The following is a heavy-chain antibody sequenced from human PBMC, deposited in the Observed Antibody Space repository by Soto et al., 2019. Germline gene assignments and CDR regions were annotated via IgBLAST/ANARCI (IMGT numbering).Heavy chain of an antibody. CDR1: GGSINNYY. D-gene: IGHD6-19*01. Sequence: SETLSLTCTVSGGSINNYYWSWIRQPPGKGLEWIGYIYYSGSTNYNPSLKSRVNISVDMSKNQVSLNLNSVTAADTAVYYCARERHSGNYGMDVWGLGTTVTVSS. CDR2: IYYSGST. V-gene: IGHV4-59*01. J-gene: IGHJ6*02. CDR3: ARERHSGNYGMDV.